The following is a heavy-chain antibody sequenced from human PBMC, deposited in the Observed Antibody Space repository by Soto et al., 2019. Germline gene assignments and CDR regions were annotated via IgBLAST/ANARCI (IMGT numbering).Heavy chain of an antibody. D-gene: IGHD2-21*01. Sequence: QMQLVQSGPEVKKPGTSVKVCCKASGFTFTSSAVQWVRQARGQRLEWIGWIVVGSGHTNYGQKFQERVTITRDMSTSTAYMELSSLTSEDTAVYYCAGFPGGFHYCYGMDGWGQGTPVNGSS. CDR1: GFTFTSSA. V-gene: IGHV1-58*01. J-gene: IGHJ6*02. CDR3: AGFPGGFHYCYGMDG. CDR2: IVVGSGHT.